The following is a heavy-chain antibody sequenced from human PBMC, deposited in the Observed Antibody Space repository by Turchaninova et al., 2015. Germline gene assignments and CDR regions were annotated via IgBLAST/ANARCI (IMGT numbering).Heavy chain of an antibody. CDR1: GGTFRSYG. Sequence: GAEVKRSGSSVKVSCQASGGTFRSYGFSWVRQAPGQGIEWMGGIIGMFGTVNYAQKFQGRVTITADEFTSTAYMELTSLRSEDTAVYYCARGSGYTLKWVDSWGQGTLVIVSS. D-gene: IGHD3-22*01. CDR2: IIGMFGTV. J-gene: IGHJ4*02. CDR3: ARGSGYTLKWVDS. V-gene: IGHV1-69*01.